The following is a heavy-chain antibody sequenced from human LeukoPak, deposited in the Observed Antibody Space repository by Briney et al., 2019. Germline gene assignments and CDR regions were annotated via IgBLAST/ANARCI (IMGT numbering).Heavy chain of an antibody. Sequence: SETQSITCAVSGGSISSGGYSWSWIRQPPGKGLEWIGYIYHSGSTYYNPSLKSRVTISVDRSKNQFSLKLSSVTAADTAVYYCASILGEVDYWGQGTLVTVSS. D-gene: IGHD2-8*02. CDR3: ASILGEVDY. J-gene: IGHJ4*02. CDR2: IYHSGST. CDR1: GGSISSGGYS. V-gene: IGHV4-30-2*01.